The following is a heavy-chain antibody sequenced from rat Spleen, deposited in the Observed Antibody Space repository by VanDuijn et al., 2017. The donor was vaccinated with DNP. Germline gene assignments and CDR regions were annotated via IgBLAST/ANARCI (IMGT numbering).Heavy chain of an antibody. CDR2: IWAGGST. CDR3: ARHDIGTTYFDY. Sequence: QVKLKESGPGLMQPSETLSLTCTVSGFSLTSNGVGWVRQPLGKGLVWMGTIWAGGSTNYNSAVQSRLSISRDPSKSQVFLKMNSLQTEDTGTYYCARHDIGTTYFDYEGQGVMVTVSS. CDR1: GFSLTSNG. J-gene: IGHJ2*01. V-gene: IGHV2-72*01. D-gene: IGHD1-5*01.